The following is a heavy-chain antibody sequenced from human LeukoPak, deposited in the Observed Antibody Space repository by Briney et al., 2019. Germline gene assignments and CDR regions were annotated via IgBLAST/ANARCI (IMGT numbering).Heavy chain of an antibody. CDR2: INGNGGNT. J-gene: IGHJ6*03. CDR3: ARVWYSSSWSFYYYYMDV. D-gene: IGHD6-13*01. V-gene: IGHV3-64*01. Sequence: GGSPRLSCAASGFTFNNYAMHWVRQAPGKGLEYVSAINGNGGNTYYANSVKGRFTISRDNSKNTLYLQMGSLRAEDTAVYYCARVWYSSSWSFYYYYMDVWGKGTTVTISS. CDR1: GFTFNNYA.